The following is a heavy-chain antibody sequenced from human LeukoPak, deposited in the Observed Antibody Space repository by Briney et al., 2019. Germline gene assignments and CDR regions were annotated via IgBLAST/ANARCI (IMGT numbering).Heavy chain of an antibody. CDR2: INPNSGGT. CDR1: GYTFTGYY. Sequence: ASVKVSCMASGYTFTGYYMHWVRQAPGQGLEWMGWINPNSGGTNYAQKIQGRVTMTRDTSISTAYMELTRLRSDDTAVYYCAGGWSGRYYSHYYYYMDVWGKGTTVTVSS. J-gene: IGHJ6*03. D-gene: IGHD1-26*01. CDR3: AGGWSGRYYSHYYYYMDV. V-gene: IGHV1-2*02.